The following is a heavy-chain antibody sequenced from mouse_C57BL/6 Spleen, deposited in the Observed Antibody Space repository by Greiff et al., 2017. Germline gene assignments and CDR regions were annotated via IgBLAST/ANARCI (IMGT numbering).Heavy chain of an antibody. CDR3: ARQYDGYYGDWYVDV. J-gene: IGHJ1*03. CDR2: IWSDGST. Sequence: QVQLTESGPGLVAPSQSLSITCTVSGFSLTSYGVHWVRQPPGPGLEWLVVIWSDGSTTYNSALKSRLSISKDNSKSQVFLKMNSLQTDDTAMYYCARQYDGYYGDWYVDVWGTGTTVTGSS. V-gene: IGHV2-6-1*01. D-gene: IGHD2-3*01. CDR1: GFSLTSYG.